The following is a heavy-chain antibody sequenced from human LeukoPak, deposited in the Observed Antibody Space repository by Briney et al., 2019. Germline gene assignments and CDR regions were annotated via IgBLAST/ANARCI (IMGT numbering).Heavy chain of an antibody. D-gene: IGHD3-10*01. CDR3: AREGLGSGSSFSAWFDP. Sequence: PGGSLRLSCAASGFTFTTYWMSWVRQPPGKGLEWVANIKQDGTEKYYVDSVKGRFTISRDNAKNSLYLQMNSLRVEDTAVYFCAREGLGSGSSFSAWFDPWGQGTLVTVSS. CDR2: IKQDGTEK. V-gene: IGHV3-7*01. J-gene: IGHJ5*02. CDR1: GFTFTTYW.